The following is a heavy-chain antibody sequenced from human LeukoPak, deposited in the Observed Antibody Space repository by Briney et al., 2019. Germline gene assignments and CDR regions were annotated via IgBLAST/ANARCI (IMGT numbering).Heavy chain of an antibody. CDR2: ISYDGSNK. Sequence: PGGSLRLSCAASGFTFSSYGMHWVRQAPGKGLEWVAVISYDGSNKYYADSVRGRFTISRDNSKNTLYLQMNSLRAEDTAVYYCAKDRVAGTDPDYWGQGTLVTVSS. CDR1: GFTFSSYG. D-gene: IGHD6-19*01. J-gene: IGHJ4*02. CDR3: AKDRVAGTDPDY. V-gene: IGHV3-30*18.